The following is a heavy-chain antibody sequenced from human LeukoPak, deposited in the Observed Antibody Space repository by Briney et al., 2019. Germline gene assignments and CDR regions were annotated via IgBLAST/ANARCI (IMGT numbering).Heavy chain of an antibody. CDR3: AKDQAGA. CDR1: GFTFSSYG. V-gene: IGHV3-30*02. D-gene: IGHD1-26*01. Sequence: PGGSLRLSCAASGFTFSSYGMHWVRQAPGKGLEWVAFIRYDGSEKYYADSVKGRFTISRDNSKNTLYLQMNSLRADDTAVFYCAKDQAGAWGQGTLVTVSS. J-gene: IGHJ5*02. CDR2: IRYDGSEK.